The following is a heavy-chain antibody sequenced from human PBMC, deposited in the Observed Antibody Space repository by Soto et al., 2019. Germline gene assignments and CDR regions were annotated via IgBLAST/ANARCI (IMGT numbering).Heavy chain of an antibody. CDR1: GFTFSSYA. D-gene: IGHD3-3*01. CDR2: ISGGGGST. Sequence: GGSLRLSCAASGFTFSSYAMSWVRQAPGKGLEWVSAISGGGGSTYYADSVKGRFTISRDNSKNTLYLQMNSLRAEDTAVYYCAIDHYYVLRFLEWLLFDYWGQGTLVTVSS. V-gene: IGHV3-23*01. J-gene: IGHJ4*02. CDR3: AIDHYYVLRFLEWLLFDY.